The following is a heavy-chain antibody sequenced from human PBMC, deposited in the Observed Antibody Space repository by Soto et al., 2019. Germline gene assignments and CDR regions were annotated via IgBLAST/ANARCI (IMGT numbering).Heavy chain of an antibody. J-gene: IGHJ5*02. Sequence: PSETLSLTVSVSGGSVNSGGYSWSWIRQPPGKGLEWIGFISPSGSPAYNPSLKSRVTISVDRSNNQISLEISSVTAADTAVYYCTRGVLAWGPGTLVTVSS. CDR1: GGSVNSGGYS. CDR2: ISPSGSP. CDR3: TRGVLA. V-gene: IGHV4-30-2*01. D-gene: IGHD2-8*01.